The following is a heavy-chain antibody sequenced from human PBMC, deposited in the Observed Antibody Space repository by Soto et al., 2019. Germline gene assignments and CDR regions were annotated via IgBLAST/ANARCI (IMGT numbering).Heavy chain of an antibody. D-gene: IGHD3-3*01. J-gene: IGHJ6*02. CDR1: GYSFTSYW. CDR2: IDPSDSYT. V-gene: IGHV5-10-1*01. CDR3: ARQGPLYYDFWSGYYYYYYGMDV. Sequence: PGESLKISCKGSGYSFTSYWISWVRQMPGKGLEWMGRIDPSDSYTNYSPSFQGHVTISADKSISTAYLQWSSLKASDTAMYYCARQGPLYYDFWSGYYYYYYGMDVWGQGTTVTVSS.